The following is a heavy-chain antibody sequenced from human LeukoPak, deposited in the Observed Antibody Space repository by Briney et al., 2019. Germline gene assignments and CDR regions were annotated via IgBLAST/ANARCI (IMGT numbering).Heavy chain of an antibody. V-gene: IGHV4-59*01. CDR1: DASITSNY. J-gene: IGHJ3*02. CDR3: ARWGDGTGYKAFDI. Sequence: SETLSLTCSVSDASITSNYWGWIRQTPGKTLEWIAYIHHSGTSNYNPSLRSRATISINTSQNKFSLNLYSVTAADTAVYHCARWGDGTGYKAFDIWGQGTMVTVSP. CDR2: IHHSGTS. D-gene: IGHD3-9*01.